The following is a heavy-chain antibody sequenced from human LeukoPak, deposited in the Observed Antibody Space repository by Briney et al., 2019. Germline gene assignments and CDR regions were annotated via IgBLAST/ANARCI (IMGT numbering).Heavy chain of an antibody. J-gene: IGHJ2*01. CDR2: TNPSRGST. D-gene: IGHD2-2*01. CDR3: ARAYCSSNTGCARGSYFDL. V-gene: IGHV1-46*01. Sequence: ASGKLSCTSSGTTFTICYIYLVRQAPGQGLGWMGITNPSRGSTSYAQKFQGRVSMARAPSTRTVYMELSSLRSEDTAVYYCARAYCSSNTGCARGSYFDLWGRGKLVTVSS. CDR1: GTTFTICY.